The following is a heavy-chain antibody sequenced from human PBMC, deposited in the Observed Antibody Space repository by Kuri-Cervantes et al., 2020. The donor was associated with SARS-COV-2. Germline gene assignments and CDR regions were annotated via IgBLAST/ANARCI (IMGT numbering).Heavy chain of an antibody. Sequence: GGSLRLSCAASGFTFSSYSMNWVRQAPGKGLEWVSSISSSSSYIYYADSVKGRFTISRDSAKNSLYLQMNSLRAEDTAVYYCARERGSSWYSSKAFDIWGQGTMVTVSS. V-gene: IGHV3-21*01. CDR1: GFTFSSYS. CDR2: ISSSSSYI. D-gene: IGHD6-13*01. CDR3: ARERGSSWYSSKAFDI. J-gene: IGHJ3*02.